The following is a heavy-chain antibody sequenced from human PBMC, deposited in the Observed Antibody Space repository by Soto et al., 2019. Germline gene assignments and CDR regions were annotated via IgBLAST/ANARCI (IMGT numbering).Heavy chain of an antibody. D-gene: IGHD3-16*01. Sequence: VSGPTLVNPTQTLTLTCSLTGFSITTYGVGVGWVRQPPGKALEWLAFTSWDDDNRYNPSLKSRLSTMKDISRTQVVLTMANMDPADTATYDCAHRLTLTSTSNYGAFDFWGQGALVTVSS. J-gene: IGHJ3*01. CDR2: TSWDDDN. CDR3: AHRLTLTSTSNYGAFDF. V-gene: IGHV2-5*02. CDR1: GFSITTYGVG.